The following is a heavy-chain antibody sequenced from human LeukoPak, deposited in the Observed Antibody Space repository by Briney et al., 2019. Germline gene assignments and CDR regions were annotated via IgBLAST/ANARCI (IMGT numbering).Heavy chain of an antibody. CDR1: GFTFSSYS. CDR3: ARDSTVITPFDY. CDR2: ITNSRSTI. Sequence: GGSLRLSCAASGFTFSSYSMNWVRQAPGKGLEWVSSITNSRSTIYDADAVKGRFTISRDNAKNSLYLQMNSLRVEDTAVYYCARDSTVITPFDYWGQGTLVTVSS. J-gene: IGHJ4*02. D-gene: IGHD4-23*01. V-gene: IGHV3-48*04.